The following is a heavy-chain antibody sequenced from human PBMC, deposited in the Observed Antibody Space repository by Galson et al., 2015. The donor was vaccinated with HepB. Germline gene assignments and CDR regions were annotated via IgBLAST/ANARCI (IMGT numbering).Heavy chain of an antibody. CDR1: GFTFNWYA. V-gene: IGHV3-48*01. D-gene: IGHD3-10*01. CDR3: ARYGSGDNCQDSFDS. CDR2: IDAPGRAT. Sequence: SLRLSCAASGFTFNWYAMNWVRQAPGKGLEWVSHIDAPGRATYYADSVKGRFTISRDNAMNTLDLQMNSLRAEDTAVYYCARYGSGDNCQDSFDSWGQGTLVTVSS. J-gene: IGHJ4*02.